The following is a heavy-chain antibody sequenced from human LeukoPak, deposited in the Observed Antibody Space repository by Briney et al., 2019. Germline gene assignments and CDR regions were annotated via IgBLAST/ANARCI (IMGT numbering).Heavy chain of an antibody. CDR2: IWYDGSNK. J-gene: IGHJ4*02. CDR1: GFTFSSYG. CDR3: ARDLRSGASSPLIRPPAH. D-gene: IGHD5/OR15-5a*01. V-gene: IGHV3-33*01. Sequence: PGGSLRLSCAASGFTFSSYGMPWVRQAPGKGLEGVAVIWYDGSNKYYADSVKGRFTISRDNSKNTLYLQMNSLRAEDTAVYYCARDLRSGASSPLIRPPAHWGQGTLVTVSS.